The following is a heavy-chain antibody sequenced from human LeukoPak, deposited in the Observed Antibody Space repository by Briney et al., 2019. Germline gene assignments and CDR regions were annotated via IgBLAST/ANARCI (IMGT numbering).Heavy chain of an antibody. Sequence: SVKVSCKASGGTFSSYAISWVRQAPGQGLGWMGGIIPIFGTANYAQKFQGRVTITTDESTSTAYMELSSLRSEDTAVYYCARSTSPSYYYDSSGPGWGYFDYWGQGTLVTVSS. CDR2: IIPIFGTA. CDR1: GGTFSSYA. D-gene: IGHD3-22*01. CDR3: ARSTSPSYYYDSSGPGWGYFDY. J-gene: IGHJ4*02. V-gene: IGHV1-69*05.